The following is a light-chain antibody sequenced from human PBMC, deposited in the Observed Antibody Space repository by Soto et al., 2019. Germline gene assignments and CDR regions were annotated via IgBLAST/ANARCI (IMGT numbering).Light chain of an antibody. CDR1: QTVSSF. CDR2: DSS. V-gene: IGKV3-11*01. CDR3: QQRSNWPLT. Sequence: VLTHSPATLSLSPGERATLSCRSSQTVSSFLAWYQQKPGQAPRLLIHDSSDRATGIPARLSGSGSGTDFTLTISSLEPEDVEVYYCQQRSNWPLTFGGGTKVDIK. J-gene: IGKJ4*01.